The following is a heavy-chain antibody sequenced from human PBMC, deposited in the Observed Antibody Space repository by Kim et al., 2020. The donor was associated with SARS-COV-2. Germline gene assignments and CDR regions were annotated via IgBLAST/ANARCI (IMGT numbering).Heavy chain of an antibody. J-gene: IGHJ3*02. CDR3: VKPYSSSWYVFDI. D-gene: IGHD6-13*01. CDR1: GFIFTNYA. V-gene: IGHV3-64D*09. CDR2: ISSNGGST. Sequence: GGSLRLSCLASGFIFTNYALHWVRQAPGKGLEYVSVISSNGGSTYYADSVKGRFTISIDNSKNTLYLQMNSLRAEDTAVYYCVKPYSSSWYVFDIWGQGTMVTVSS.